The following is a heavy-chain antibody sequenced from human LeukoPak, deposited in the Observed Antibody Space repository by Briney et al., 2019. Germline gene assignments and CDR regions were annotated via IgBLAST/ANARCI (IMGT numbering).Heavy chain of an antibody. CDR1: EFDFSSHA. Sequence: QTGGSLRLSCAASEFDFSSHAMTWVRQAPGKGLEWVSAISISGSKTYYADSVKGRFAISRDNAKNSLYLQMNSLRAEDTALYYCAREVSEGFDFWGQGTLVTVSS. J-gene: IGHJ4*02. V-gene: IGHV3-23*01. CDR3: AREVSEGFDF. D-gene: IGHD3-22*01. CDR2: ISISGSKT.